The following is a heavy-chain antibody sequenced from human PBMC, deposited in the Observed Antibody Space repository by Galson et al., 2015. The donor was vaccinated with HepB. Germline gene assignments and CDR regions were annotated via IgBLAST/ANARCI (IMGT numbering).Heavy chain of an antibody. CDR1: GFTFSNYW. J-gene: IGHJ4*02. V-gene: IGHV3-7*01. Sequence: SLRLSCAASGFTFSNYWMSWVRQAPGKGLEWVANIQQDGGEKQYMDSVKGRFTISRDNAKNSLYLQMSSLRAEDTAVYYCARDGAINMIVVGYFDNWGQGTLVAVSS. D-gene: IGHD3-22*01. CDR3: ARDGAINMIVVGYFDN. CDR2: IQQDGGEK.